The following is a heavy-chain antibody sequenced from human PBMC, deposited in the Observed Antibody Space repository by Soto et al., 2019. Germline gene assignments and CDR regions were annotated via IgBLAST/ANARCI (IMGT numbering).Heavy chain of an antibody. CDR3: ARVADYYDSSGYYPLEYFQH. V-gene: IGHV1-18*01. Sequence: QVQLVQSGAVVKKPGASVKVSCKASGYTFTSYGISWVRQAPGQGLEWMGWISAYNGNTNYAQKLQGRVTMTTDTSTSTAYMELRSLRSDDTAVYYCARVADYYDSSGYYPLEYFQHWGQGTLVTVSS. D-gene: IGHD3-22*01. CDR2: ISAYNGNT. J-gene: IGHJ1*01. CDR1: GYTFTSYG.